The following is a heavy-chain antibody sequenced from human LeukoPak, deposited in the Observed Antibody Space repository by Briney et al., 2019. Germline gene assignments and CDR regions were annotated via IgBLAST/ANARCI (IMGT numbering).Heavy chain of an antibody. CDR3: ARDPGRAAPHYYYYMDV. D-gene: IGHD6-13*01. Sequence: SVKVSCKASGGNFISYAVSWVRQAPGQGLEWMGGIIPMFGTSNYAQKFQGRVTITTDESTTTAYMELGSLSSEDTAVYYCARDPGRAAPHYYYYMDVWGKGTTVTVSS. CDR1: GGNFISYA. CDR2: IIPMFGTS. V-gene: IGHV1-69*05. J-gene: IGHJ6*03.